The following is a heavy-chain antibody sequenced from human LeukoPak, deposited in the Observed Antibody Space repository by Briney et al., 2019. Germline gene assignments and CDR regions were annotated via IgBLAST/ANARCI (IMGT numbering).Heavy chain of an antibody. CDR2: IYTSGST. V-gene: IGHV4-4*07. D-gene: IGHD6-13*01. CDR1: GGSISSYY. J-gene: IGHJ4*02. CDR3: ARAGGRSWYLPENFDY. Sequence: SETLSLTCTVSGGSISSYYWSWIRQPAGKGLEWIGRIYTSGSTNYNPSLKSRVTMSVDTSKNQFSLKLSSVTAADTAVYYCARAGGRSWYLPENFDYWGQGTLVTVSS.